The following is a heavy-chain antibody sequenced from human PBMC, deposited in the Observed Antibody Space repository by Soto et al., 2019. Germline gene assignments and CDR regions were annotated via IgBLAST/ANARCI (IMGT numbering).Heavy chain of an antibody. V-gene: IGHV1-18*01. D-gene: IGHD3-3*01. J-gene: IGHJ6*02. Sequence: QVQLVQSGAEVKKPGASVEVSCKASGYTFTSYGISWVRQAPGQGLECMGWISAYNGKTNYAQKLQGRVTMTTDTSTSTAYMELSSLRSDDTAVYYCARREVRFLEWFGVPDYYGMDVWGQGTTVTVSS. CDR1: GYTFTSYG. CDR2: ISAYNGKT. CDR3: ARREVRFLEWFGVPDYYGMDV.